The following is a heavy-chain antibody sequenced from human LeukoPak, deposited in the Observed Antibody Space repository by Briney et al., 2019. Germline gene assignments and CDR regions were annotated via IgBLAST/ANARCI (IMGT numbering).Heavy chain of an antibody. D-gene: IGHD5-12*01. Sequence: GGSLRLSCAASGFSLTNFAMSWVRQAPGKGLEWVSVIIGSSGDTFYADSVKGRFTISRDNSKNRLYLQMNSLRAEDTALYYCAKGAYDYIEMGYFAYWGQGTLVTVSS. CDR2: IIGSSGDT. J-gene: IGHJ4*02. CDR3: AKGAYDYIEMGYFAY. V-gene: IGHV3-23*01. CDR1: GFSLTNFA.